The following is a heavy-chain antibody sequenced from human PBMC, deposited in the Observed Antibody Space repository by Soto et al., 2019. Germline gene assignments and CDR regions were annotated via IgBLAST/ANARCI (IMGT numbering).Heavy chain of an antibody. J-gene: IGHJ5*02. CDR2: MNPNSVNT. V-gene: IGHV1-8*01. CDR3: ARGVGFCSGGSCNNWFDT. D-gene: IGHD2-15*01. CDR1: GYTFTSYD. Sequence: ASVKVSCKTSGYTFTSYDIHWVRQATGQGLEWMGWMNPNSVNTGYAQKVQGRVTMTRNTSISTAYMELSSLRSEDTAVYYCARGVGFCSGGSCNNWFDTWGQGTQVTVSS.